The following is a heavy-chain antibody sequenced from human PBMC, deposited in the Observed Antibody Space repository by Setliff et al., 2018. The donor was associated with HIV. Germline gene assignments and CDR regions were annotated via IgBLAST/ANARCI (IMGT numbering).Heavy chain of an antibody. Sequence: PSETLSLTCSVSGGSSIANTFASTWIRQSPGMGLEYIGDVSYSGATMYTNYNPSLESRVTVSEDTSRHQFSLKLTSVTADDTGIYYCARGPPFAYWGQGLLVTVSS. V-gene: IGHV4-39*07. CDR1: GGSSIANTFA. CDR3: ARGPPFAY. J-gene: IGHJ4*02. CDR2: VSYSGAT.